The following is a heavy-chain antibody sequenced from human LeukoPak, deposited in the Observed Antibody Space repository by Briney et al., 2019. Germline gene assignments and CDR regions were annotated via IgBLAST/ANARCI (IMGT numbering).Heavy chain of an antibody. CDR1: GYTFTGYY. J-gene: IGHJ5*02. CDR2: INPNSGGT. D-gene: IGHD3-22*01. Sequence: ASVKVSCKASGYTFTGYYMHWVRQAPGQGLEWMGWINPNSGGTNYAQKFQGRVTMTRDTSISTAYMELSRLRPDDTAVYYCARDGGSGYPDLNWFDPWGQGTLVTVSS. CDR3: ARDGGSGYPDLNWFDP. V-gene: IGHV1-2*02.